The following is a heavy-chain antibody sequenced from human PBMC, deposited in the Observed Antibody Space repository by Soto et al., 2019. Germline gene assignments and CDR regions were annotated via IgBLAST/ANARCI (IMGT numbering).Heavy chain of an antibody. CDR3: ASVAAAGIGFDY. V-gene: IGHV1-18*01. J-gene: IGHJ4*02. D-gene: IGHD6-13*01. Sequence: ASVKVSCKASGYTFTSYGISWVRQAPGQGFEWMGWISAYNGNTNYAQKLQGRVTMTTDTSTSTAYMELRSLRSDDTAVYYCASVAAAGIGFDYWGQGTLVTVSS. CDR1: GYTFTSYG. CDR2: ISAYNGNT.